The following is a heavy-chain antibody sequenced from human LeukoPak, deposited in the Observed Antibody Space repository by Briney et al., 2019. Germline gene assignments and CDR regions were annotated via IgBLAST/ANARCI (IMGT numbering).Heavy chain of an antibody. Sequence: GGSLRLSCAASGFTVSDTYMSWVRQAPGKGLEWVSFTYSAGSTYYADSVKGRFTISRDNSKNTLYLQMNSLRAEDTAVYYCAKDLGSVVTPPSLDYWGQGTLVTVSS. V-gene: IGHV3-53*01. CDR2: TYSAGST. J-gene: IGHJ4*02. D-gene: IGHD4-23*01. CDR3: AKDLGSVVTPPSLDY. CDR1: GFTVSDTY.